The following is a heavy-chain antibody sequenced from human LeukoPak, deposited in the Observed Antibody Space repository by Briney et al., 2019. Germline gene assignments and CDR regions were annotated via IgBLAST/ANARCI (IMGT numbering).Heavy chain of an antibody. CDR2: ISSSSSYI. CDR3: ARLWFGGPHYGMDV. CDR1: GFTFSSYS. D-gene: IGHD3-10*01. J-gene: IGHJ6*02. Sequence: GGSLRLSCAASGFTFSSYSMNWVRQAPGKGLEWVSSISSSSSYIYYADSVKGRFTISRDNAKNSLYLQMDSLRAEDTAVYYCARLWFGGPHYGMDVWGQGTTVTVSS. V-gene: IGHV3-21*01.